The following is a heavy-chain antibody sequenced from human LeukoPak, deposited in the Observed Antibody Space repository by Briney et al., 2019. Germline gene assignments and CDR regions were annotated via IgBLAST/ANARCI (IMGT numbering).Heavy chain of an antibody. CDR2: ISAYNRNT. V-gene: IGHV1-18*01. CDR1: GYTFTNYG. D-gene: IGHD3-22*01. Sequence: ASVRVSCKASGYTFTNYGITWVRQAPGQGLEWMGWISAYNRNTNYAQKVQGRVTMTTDTSTGTAYMELRSLTSDDTAVYYCAREGDHYDSSGYYYLYWGQGTLVTVSS. CDR3: AREGDHYDSSGYYYLY. J-gene: IGHJ4*02.